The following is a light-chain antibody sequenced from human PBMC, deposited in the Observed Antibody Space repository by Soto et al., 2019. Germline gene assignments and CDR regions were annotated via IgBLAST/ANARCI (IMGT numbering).Light chain of an antibody. Sequence: DIRMTQHHSSLSGSVGDRVTITCRASLTIGDSLSWFQQKVGKPPTLLIYGASALQSGVPARFSGSGSGTDFTLTIDKMQREDFATYYCQQTYNLPRTFCQGTKVEI. V-gene: IGKV1-39*01. CDR2: GAS. CDR1: LTIGDS. J-gene: IGKJ1*01. CDR3: QQTYNLPRT.